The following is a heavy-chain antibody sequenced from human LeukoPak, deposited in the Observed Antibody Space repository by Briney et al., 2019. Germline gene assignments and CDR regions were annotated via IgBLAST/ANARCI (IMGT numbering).Heavy chain of an antibody. Sequence: GGSLRLSCAASGFTFSSYWMHWVRQAPGKGLVWVSRINSDGSSTSYADSVKGRFTIPRDNAKNSLYLQMTSLRAEDTAVYYCARSSSVNYDSSGYSALDYWGQGTLVTVSS. CDR3: ARSSSVNYDSSGYSALDY. J-gene: IGHJ4*02. CDR2: INSDGSST. V-gene: IGHV3-74*01. D-gene: IGHD3-22*01. CDR1: GFTFSSYW.